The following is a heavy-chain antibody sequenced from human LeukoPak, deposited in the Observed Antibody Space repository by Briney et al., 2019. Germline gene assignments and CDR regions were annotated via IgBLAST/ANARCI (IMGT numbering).Heavy chain of an antibody. CDR3: ARGTNLGVGAALYNWFDP. V-gene: IGHV1-18*01. CDR1: GYTFTSYG. Sequence: GASVKVSCKASGYTFTSYGISWVRQAPGQGREWMGWISAYNGNKNYAQKLQGRVTMTTDTSTSTAYMELRSLRSDDTAVYYCARGTNLGVGAALYNWFDPWGQGTLVTVSS. CDR2: ISAYNGNK. J-gene: IGHJ5*02. D-gene: IGHD1-26*01.